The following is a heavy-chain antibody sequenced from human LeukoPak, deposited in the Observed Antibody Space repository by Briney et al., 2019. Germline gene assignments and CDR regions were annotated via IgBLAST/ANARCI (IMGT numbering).Heavy chain of an antibody. J-gene: IGHJ5*02. D-gene: IGHD3-10*01. CDR1: GGSISSYY. CDR3: ARGGYYGSGNDFRFDP. Sequence: SGTLSLTCTVSGGSISSYYWSWIRRPPGKGLEWIGYIYYSGSTNYKPSLKSRVTISVDTSKNQFSLKLNSVTAADTAVYYCARGGYYGSGNDFRFDPWGQGTLVTVSS. V-gene: IGHV4-59*01. CDR2: IYYSGST.